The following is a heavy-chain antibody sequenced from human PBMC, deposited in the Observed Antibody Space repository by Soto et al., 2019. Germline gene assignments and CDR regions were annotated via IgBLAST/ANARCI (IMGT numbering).Heavy chain of an antibody. D-gene: IGHD2-15*01. CDR3: AREGTPGYCSGRNCYSPVAFDY. CDR1: GFTFSSYS. CDR2: ISSSSSTI. V-gene: IGHV3-48*02. Sequence: EVQLVESGGGLVQPGGSLRLSCAASGFTFSSYSMNWVRQAPGKGLEWISYISSSSSTIYYADSVKGRFTISRDNAKNAPYLKTXSLRDEDTAVYYCAREGTPGYCSGRNCYSPVAFDYWGQGTLVTVSS. J-gene: IGHJ4*02.